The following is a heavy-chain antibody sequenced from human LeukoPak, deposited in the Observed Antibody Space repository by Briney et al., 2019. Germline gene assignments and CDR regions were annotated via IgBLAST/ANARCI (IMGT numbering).Heavy chain of an antibody. CDR3: ARTYCTSTSCHGYLDY. CDR1: GGSISGDY. CDR2: IYTSGST. Sequence: SQTLSLTCSVSGGSISGDYWSWIRQPAGKGLEWIGHIYTSGSTNYNPSLKSRVAMSVDTSKNQISLKVRSATAADTAVYFCARTYCTSTSCHGYLDYWGQGTLVTVSS. J-gene: IGHJ4*02. D-gene: IGHD2-2*01. V-gene: IGHV4-4*07.